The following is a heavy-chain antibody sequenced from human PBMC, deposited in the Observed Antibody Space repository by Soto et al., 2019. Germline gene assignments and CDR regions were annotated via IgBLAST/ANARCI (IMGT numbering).Heavy chain of an antibody. J-gene: IGHJ4*02. D-gene: IGHD5-12*01. Sequence: QVHLQQWGAGLLKPPETLSLTCAVNGGSLTGYYWSWIRQPPGKGLEWIGEIKDGGVTNYSPSLKGRVTMSADTSKNQFSLKLNSVTAADTAVYYCARGQEGIVATHWDQGTLVTVSS. V-gene: IGHV4-34*01. CDR1: GGSLTGYY. CDR2: IKDGGVT. CDR3: ARGQEGIVATH.